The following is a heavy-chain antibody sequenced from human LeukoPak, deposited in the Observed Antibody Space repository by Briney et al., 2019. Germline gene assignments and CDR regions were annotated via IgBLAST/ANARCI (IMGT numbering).Heavy chain of an antibody. J-gene: IGHJ3*02. CDR3: ARAERWEGRPHGFDI. V-gene: IGHV4-59*01. CDR2: IYYSGIT. CDR1: GGSISSYH. Sequence: SETLSLTCTVSGGSISSYHWSWIRQPPGKGLEWIGYIYYSGITNYNPSLKSRVTISVDTSKNQFSLKLNSVTAADTAVYYCARAERWEGRPHGFDIWGQGTMVTVSS. D-gene: IGHD1-26*01.